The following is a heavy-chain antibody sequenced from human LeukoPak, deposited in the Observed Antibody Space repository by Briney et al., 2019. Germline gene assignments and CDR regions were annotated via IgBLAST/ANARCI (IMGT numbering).Heavy chain of an antibody. J-gene: IGHJ4*02. V-gene: IGHV3-23*01. CDR2: ISGSGGST. D-gene: IGHD3-16*01. CDR3: ARWGGTRQFYFDY. Sequence: HPGGSLRLSCAASGFTFSSYAMSWVRQAPGKGLEWVSAISGSGGSTYYADSVKGRFTISRDNSKNTLYLQMNSLRADDTAMYYCARWGGTRQFYFDYWGQGILATVSS. CDR1: GFTFSSYA.